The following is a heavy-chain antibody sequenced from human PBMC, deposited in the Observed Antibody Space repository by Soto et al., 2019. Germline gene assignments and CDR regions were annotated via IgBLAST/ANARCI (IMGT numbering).Heavy chain of an antibody. V-gene: IGHV5-51*01. CDR1: GYSFTSYW. D-gene: IGHD6-19*01. CDR3: AIRGASQWLKF. J-gene: IGHJ4*02. CDR2: IYTGDSDT. Sequence: PGESLKLSCRASGYSFTSYWIGWFRQVPGKGLEWMGIIYTGDSDTRYSPSFQGQVTISADKSISTAYLQWSSLKASDTAIYYCAIRGASQWLKFWGQGTLVTVSS.